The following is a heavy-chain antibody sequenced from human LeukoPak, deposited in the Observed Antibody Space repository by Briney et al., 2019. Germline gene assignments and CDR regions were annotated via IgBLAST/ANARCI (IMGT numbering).Heavy chain of an antibody. Sequence: SETLSLTCTVSGGSISSGSYSWSWIRQPAGKGLEWIGRVYTSGSTNYNPSLKSRVTISVDTSKNQFSLKLGSVTAADTAVYYCARQSNFYDSSGYYIWFDPWGQGTLVTVSS. CDR1: GGSISSGSYS. V-gene: IGHV4-61*02. D-gene: IGHD3-22*01. J-gene: IGHJ5*02. CDR3: ARQSNFYDSSGYYIWFDP. CDR2: VYTSGST.